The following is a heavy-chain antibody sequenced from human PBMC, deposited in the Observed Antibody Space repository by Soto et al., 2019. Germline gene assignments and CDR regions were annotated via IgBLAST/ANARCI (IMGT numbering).Heavy chain of an antibody. D-gene: IGHD3-10*01. CDR2: ISGSGGST. V-gene: IGHV3-23*01. CDR1: GFTFSSYA. CDR3: AKLRTDYYYYMDV. Sequence: GGSLRLSCAAYGFTFSSYAMSWVRQAPGKGLEWVSAISGSGGSTYYADSVKGRFTISRDNSKNTLYLQMNSLRAEDTAVYYCAKLRTDYYYYMDVWGKGTTVTVSS. J-gene: IGHJ6*03.